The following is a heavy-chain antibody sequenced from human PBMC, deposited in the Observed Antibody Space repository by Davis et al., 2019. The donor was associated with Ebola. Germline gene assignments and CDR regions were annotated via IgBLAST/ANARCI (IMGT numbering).Heavy chain of an antibody. CDR3: ARGSLSDSSPIDY. CDR1: GGSIGSGSYY. V-gene: IGHV4-39*01. CDR2: IYYSGST. D-gene: IGHD3-22*01. Sequence: SETLSLTCTVSGGSIGSGSYYWGWVRQPPGKGLEWIGSIYYSGSTYYNPSLKSRVTISVDTSKNQFSLKLSSVTAADTSVYYCARGSLSDSSPIDYWGQGTLVTVSS. J-gene: IGHJ4*02.